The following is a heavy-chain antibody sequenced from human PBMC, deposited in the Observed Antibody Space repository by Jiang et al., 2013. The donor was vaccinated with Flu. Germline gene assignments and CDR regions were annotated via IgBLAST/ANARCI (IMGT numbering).Heavy chain of an antibody. J-gene: IGHJ4*02. CDR3: ARGVAAAGNVYFDY. V-gene: IGHV4-30-4*08. Sequence: GLVKPSQTLSLTCTVSGGSIRSDDYYWSWIRQPPGKGLEWIGYIFFSESTYYNPSLMSRVIISVDTSKNQFSLNLKSVTAADTALYYCARGVAAAGNVYFDYRGQGTLVTVSS. CDR1: GGSIRSDDYY. D-gene: IGHD6-13*01. CDR2: IFFSEST.